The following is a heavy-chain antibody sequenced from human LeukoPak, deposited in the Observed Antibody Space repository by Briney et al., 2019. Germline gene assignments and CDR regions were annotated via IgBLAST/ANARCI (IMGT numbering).Heavy chain of an antibody. CDR1: GFTFDDYA. Sequence: GGSLRLSCAASGFTFDDYAMHWVRQAPGKGLEWVSGISWNSGSIGYADSVKGRFTISRDNAKNSLYLQMNSLRAEDTAVYYCAKKNIVVVTASPVFDYWGQGTLVTVSS. CDR3: AKKNIVVVTASPVFDY. V-gene: IGHV3-9*01. D-gene: IGHD2-21*02. CDR2: ISWNSGSI. J-gene: IGHJ4*02.